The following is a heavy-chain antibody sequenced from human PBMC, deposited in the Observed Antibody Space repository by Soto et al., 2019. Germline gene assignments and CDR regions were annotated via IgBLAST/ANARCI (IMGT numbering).Heavy chain of an antibody. CDR1: GFTFSSYG. V-gene: IGHV3-33*01. CDR3: TTESMGAPI. D-gene: IGHD3-16*01. J-gene: IGHJ3*02. CDR2: IWYDGSNK. Sequence: PGGSLRLSCAASGFTFSSYGMHWVRQAPGKGLEWVAVIWYDGSNKYYADSVKGRFTISRDNSKNTLYLQMSSLKTEDTAVFYCTTESMGAPIWGHGTMVTVSS.